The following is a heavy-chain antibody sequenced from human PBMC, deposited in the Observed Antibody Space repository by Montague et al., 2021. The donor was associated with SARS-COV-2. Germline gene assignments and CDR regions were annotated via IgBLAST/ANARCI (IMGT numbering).Heavy chain of an antibody. CDR2: IHYSGST. J-gene: IGHJ5*02. Sequence: SETLSLTCTVSGGSISSYFWSWIRQPPGKGLEWIGYIHYSGSTNYNPSLKSRVTISVDTPKNQFSLKLRSVTAADTAVYYCARDGDSSSWYWFDPWGQGTLVTGSS. CDR3: ARDGDSSSWYWFDP. D-gene: IGHD6-13*01. CDR1: GGSISSYF. V-gene: IGHV4-59*13.